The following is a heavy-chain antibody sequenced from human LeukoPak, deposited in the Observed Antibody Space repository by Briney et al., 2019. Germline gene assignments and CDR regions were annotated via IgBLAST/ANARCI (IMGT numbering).Heavy chain of an antibody. CDR3: ARTWQTVVQQVSFDY. V-gene: IGHV4-34*01. Sequence: SETLSLTCAVYGGSFSGYYWSWIRHPPGKGLEWIGEINHSGSTNYNPSLKSRVTISVDTSKNQFSLKLSSVTAADTAVYYCARTWQTVVQQVSFDYWGQGTLVTVSS. D-gene: IGHD1-1*01. CDR2: INHSGST. CDR1: GGSFSGYY. J-gene: IGHJ4*02.